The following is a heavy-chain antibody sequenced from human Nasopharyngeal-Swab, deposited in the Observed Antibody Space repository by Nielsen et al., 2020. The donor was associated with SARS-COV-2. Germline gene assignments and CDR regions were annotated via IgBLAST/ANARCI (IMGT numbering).Heavy chain of an antibody. J-gene: IGHJ4*02. Sequence: GESLKISCAASGFTFSSYWMSWVRQAPGKGLEWAALISYDGSNKYYADSVKGRFTISRDNSKNTLYLQLNSLRTEDTAVYYCARETKWYLDQWGQGTLVTVSS. D-gene: IGHD1-14*01. CDR3: ARETKWYLDQ. V-gene: IGHV3-30*03. CDR2: ISYDGSNK. CDR1: GFTFSSYW.